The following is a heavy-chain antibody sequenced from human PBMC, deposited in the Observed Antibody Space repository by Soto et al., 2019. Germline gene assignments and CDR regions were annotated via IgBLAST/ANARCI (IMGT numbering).Heavy chain of an antibody. CDR3: ARASRTYCGGGSCYVGD. D-gene: IGHD2-15*01. CDR2: MNPNSGNT. J-gene: IGHJ4*02. CDR1: GYTFTSYD. V-gene: IGHV1-8*01. Sequence: ASVKVSCKASGYTFTSYDINWVRQATGQGLEWMGWMNPNSGNTGYAQKFQGRVTMTRNTSISTAYMELSSLRSEDTAVYYCARASRTYCGGGSCYVGDWGEGALVSVSS.